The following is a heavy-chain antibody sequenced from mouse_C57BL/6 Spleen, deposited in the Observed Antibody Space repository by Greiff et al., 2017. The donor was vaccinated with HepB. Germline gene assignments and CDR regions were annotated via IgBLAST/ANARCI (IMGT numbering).Heavy chain of an antibody. CDR3: ALPDYGSSPFAY. CDR2: INPNNGGT. D-gene: IGHD1-1*01. J-gene: IGHJ3*01. V-gene: IGHV1-18*01. CDR1: GYTFTDYN. Sequence: VQLQQSGPELVKPGASVKIPCKASGYTFTDYNMDWVKQSHGKSLEWIGDINPNNGGTIYNQKFKGKATLTVDKSSSTAYMELLSLTSEDTAVYYCALPDYGSSPFAYWGQGTLVTVSA.